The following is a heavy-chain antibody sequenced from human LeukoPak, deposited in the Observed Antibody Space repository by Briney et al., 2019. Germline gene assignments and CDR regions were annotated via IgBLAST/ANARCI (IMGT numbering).Heavy chain of an antibody. CDR3: ARADTAMVPGSYYYYMDV. Sequence: PSETLSLTCTVSGGSISSYHWSWIRQPAGKGLEWIGRIYTGGSTNYNPSLKSRVTISVDKSKNQFSLKLSSVTAADTAVYYCARADTAMVPGSYYYYMDVWGKGTTVTVSS. CDR1: GGSISSYH. V-gene: IGHV4-4*07. D-gene: IGHD5-18*01. CDR2: IYTGGST. J-gene: IGHJ6*03.